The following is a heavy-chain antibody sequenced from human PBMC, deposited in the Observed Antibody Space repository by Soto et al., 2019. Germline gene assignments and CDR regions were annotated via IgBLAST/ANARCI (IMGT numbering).Heavy chain of an antibody. V-gene: IGHV1-69*12. J-gene: IGHJ4*02. CDR3: GRDGGVYDYSPFDY. CDR2: IIPIFGTA. D-gene: IGHD4-4*01. CDR1: GGTFSSYA. Sequence: QVQLVQSGAEVKKPGSSVKVSCKASGGTFSSYAISWVRQAPGQGLEWMGGIIPIFGTADYAQKFQGRVTITADESPSTAYRELSSLRSEDTAVYYCGRDGGVYDYSPFDYWGQGTLVTVSS.